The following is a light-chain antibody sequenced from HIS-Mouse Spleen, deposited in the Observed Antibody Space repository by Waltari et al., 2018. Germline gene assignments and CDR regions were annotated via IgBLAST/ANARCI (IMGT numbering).Light chain of an antibody. CDR2: EVS. CDR3: SSYTSSSTLDV. V-gene: IGLV2-14*01. Sequence: QSALTQPASVSGSPGRSTTIPCPVTSSDVGGYNLFPWYQQHPGKAPKLMIYEVSNRPSGVSNRFSGSKSGNTASLTISGLQAEDEADYYCSSYTSSSTLDVFGGGTKLTVL. CDR1: SSDVGGYNL. J-gene: IGLJ3*02.